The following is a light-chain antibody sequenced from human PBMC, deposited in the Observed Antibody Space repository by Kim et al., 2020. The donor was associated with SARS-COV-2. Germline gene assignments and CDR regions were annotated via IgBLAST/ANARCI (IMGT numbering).Light chain of an antibody. J-gene: IGKJ4*01. CDR2: AAS. V-gene: IGKV1-16*02. CDR1: QDISHY. CDR3: QQYYSYPQP. Sequence: SASVGARCPITCRPSQDISHYLAWFQQQPGKPPNSLIHAASVLQSGVPSKFGGSGSGTDFPLTISSLQPEDFSTYYCQQYYSYPQPFGGGTKVDIK.